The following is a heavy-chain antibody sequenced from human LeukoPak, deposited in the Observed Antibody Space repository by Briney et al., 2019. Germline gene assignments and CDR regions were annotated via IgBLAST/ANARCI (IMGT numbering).Heavy chain of an antibody. Sequence: GGSLRLSCAASGFTFSSYAMSWVRQAPGKGLEYVSAISSNGGSTYYANSVKGRFTISRDNSKNTLYLQMGSLRAEDMAVYYCARSEWELNLYFDYWGQGTLVTVSS. J-gene: IGHJ4*02. CDR3: ARSEWELNLYFDY. CDR2: ISSNGGST. V-gene: IGHV3-64*01. D-gene: IGHD1-26*01. CDR1: GFTFSSYA.